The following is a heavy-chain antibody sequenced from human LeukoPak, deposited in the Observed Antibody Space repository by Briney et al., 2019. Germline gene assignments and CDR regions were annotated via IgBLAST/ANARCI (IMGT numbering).Heavy chain of an antibody. D-gene: IGHD1-26*01. V-gene: IGHV3-23*01. CDR2: FGPTGKT. CDR3: AREEWESKMGHFDC. CDR1: GFTVGSYY. Sequence: GGSLRLSCAASGFTVGSYYMSWLRQAPGKGPEWFSSFGPTGKTYYADSVKGRFTISRDISKNTLYLQMNSLRAEDTAVFYCAREEWESKMGHFDCWGRGTLVTVSS. J-gene: IGHJ4*02.